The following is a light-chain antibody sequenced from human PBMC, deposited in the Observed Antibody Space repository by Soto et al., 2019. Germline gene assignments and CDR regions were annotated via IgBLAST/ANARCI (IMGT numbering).Light chain of an antibody. CDR2: GAS. J-gene: IGKJ5*01. CDR1: QSVGSN. V-gene: IGKV3-15*01. Sequence: VMTQSPATLSVSPGERATLSVSSSQSVGSNVAWYQQKRGQAPRLLVYGASTRATGIPARFSGSGSGTEFIFTISSLKSEDFALYYCQQYDKWPTITFGQGTRLEI. CDR3: QQYDKWPTIT.